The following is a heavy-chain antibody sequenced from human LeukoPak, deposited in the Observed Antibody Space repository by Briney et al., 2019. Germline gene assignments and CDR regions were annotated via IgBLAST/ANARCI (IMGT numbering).Heavy chain of an antibody. CDR2: IRYDGSNK. CDR3: AKDPGGDFFGMDV. V-gene: IGHV3-30*02. Sequence: GGSLRLSCAASGFTFSSYGMHWVRQAPGKGLEWVAFIRYDGSNKYYADSVKGRFTISRDNSKNTLYLQVNSLRAEDTAVYYCAKDPGGDFFGMDVWGKGTTVTVSS. D-gene: IGHD2-21*01. J-gene: IGHJ6*03. CDR1: GFTFSSYG.